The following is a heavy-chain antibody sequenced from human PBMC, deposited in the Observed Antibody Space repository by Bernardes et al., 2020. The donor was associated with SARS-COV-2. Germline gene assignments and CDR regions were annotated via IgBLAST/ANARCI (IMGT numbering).Heavy chain of an antibody. V-gene: IGHV4-30-4*01. J-gene: IGHJ4*02. CDR1: GGSISSGDYY. D-gene: IGHD3-22*01. CDR3: ASSLYDTWADY. Sequence: SETLSLTRTVSGGSISSGDYYWGWIRQPPGKGLEWLGYIYYSGITYYNPSLKSRVTILVDTSKNQFSLKLSSVTAADTAVYYCASSLYDTWADYWGQGTLVTVSS. CDR2: IYYSGIT.